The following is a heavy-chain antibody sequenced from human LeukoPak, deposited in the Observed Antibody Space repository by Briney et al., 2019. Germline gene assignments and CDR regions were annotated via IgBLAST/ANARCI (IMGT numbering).Heavy chain of an antibody. J-gene: IGHJ6*03. CDR3: AKVGVYYDFWTYMDV. CDR1: GFTFSSYG. CDR2: IRYDGSNK. Sequence: PGGSLRLSCAASGFTFSSYGMHWVRQAPGKGLEWVAFIRYDGSNKYYADSVKGRFTISRDNSKNTLYLQMNSLRAEDTAVYYCAKVGVYYDFWTYMDVWGKGTTVTVSS. D-gene: IGHD3-3*01. V-gene: IGHV3-30*02.